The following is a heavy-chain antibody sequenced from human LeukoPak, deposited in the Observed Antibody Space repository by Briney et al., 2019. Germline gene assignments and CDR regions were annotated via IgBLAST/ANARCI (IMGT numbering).Heavy chain of an antibody. D-gene: IGHD4-23*01. J-gene: IGHJ3*02. CDR2: INPNSGGT. V-gene: IGHV1-2*02. CDR1: GYIFTNYG. Sequence: ASVKVSCKPSGYIFTNYGISWVRQAPGQGLEWMGWINPNSGGTNYAQKFQGRVTMTRDTSISTAYMELSRLRFDDTAVYYCARVGRIGNHAFDIWGQGTMVTVSS. CDR3: ARVGRIGNHAFDI.